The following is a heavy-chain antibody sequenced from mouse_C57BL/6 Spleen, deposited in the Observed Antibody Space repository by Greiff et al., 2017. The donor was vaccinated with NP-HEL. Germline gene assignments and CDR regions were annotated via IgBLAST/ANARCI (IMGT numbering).Heavy chain of an antibody. CDR2: INYDGSST. CDR1: GFTFSDYY. D-gene: IGHD1-1*02. Sequence: EVMLVESEGGLVQPGSSMKLSCTASGFTFSDYYMAWVRQVPEKGLEWVANINYDGSSTYYLDALKSRFIISRDNAKNILYLQMSSLKSEDTATYYCARSGIWSPSAMDYWGQGTSVTVSS. CDR3: ARSGIWSPSAMDY. V-gene: IGHV5-16*01. J-gene: IGHJ4*01.